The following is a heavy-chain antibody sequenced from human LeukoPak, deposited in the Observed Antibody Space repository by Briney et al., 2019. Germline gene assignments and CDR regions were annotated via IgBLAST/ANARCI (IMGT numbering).Heavy chain of an antibody. CDR3: AIDSFYYDSSDPSHFDY. D-gene: IGHD3-22*01. V-gene: IGHV1-69*04. J-gene: IGHJ4*02. CDR2: IIPIFGIA. Sequence: SVKVSCKASGGTFSSYAISWMRQAPGQGLEWMGRIIPIFGIANYAQKFQGRVTITADKSTSTAYMELSSLRSEDTAVYYCAIDSFYYDSSDPSHFDYWGQGTLVTVSS. CDR1: GGTFSSYA.